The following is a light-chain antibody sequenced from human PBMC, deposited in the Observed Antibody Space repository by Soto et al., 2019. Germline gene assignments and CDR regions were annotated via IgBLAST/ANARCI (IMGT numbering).Light chain of an antibody. J-gene: IGKJ5*01. CDR3: QQYNNWPPLT. CDR1: QSVSSN. CDR2: NAS. V-gene: IGKV3-15*01. Sequence: EIVMTQSPATLSVSPGDRATLSCRASQSVSSNLAWYQHKIGQAPRLLIYNASTRATGIPARFSGSGSGTEFSPTISSLQSADFAVYYCQQYNNWPPLTFGQGTRLEIK.